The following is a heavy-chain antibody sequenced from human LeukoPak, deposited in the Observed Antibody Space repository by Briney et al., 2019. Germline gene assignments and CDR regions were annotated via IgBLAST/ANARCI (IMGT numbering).Heavy chain of an antibody. V-gene: IGHV1-18*04. CDR1: GYTFTSYG. CDR3: ARERITMVRGVIDC. CDR2: ISAYNGNT. Sequence: ASGKVSCKASGYTFTSYGISWGRQAPGQGLEWMGWISAYNGNTNYAQKLQGRVTMTTDTSTSTAYMELRRLRSDDTAVYYCARERITMVRGVIDCWGQGTLVTVSS. J-gene: IGHJ4*02. D-gene: IGHD3-10*01.